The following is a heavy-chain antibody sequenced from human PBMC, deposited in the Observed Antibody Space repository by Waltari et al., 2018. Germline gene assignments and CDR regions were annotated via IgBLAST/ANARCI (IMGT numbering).Heavy chain of an antibody. D-gene: IGHD4-17*01. CDR2: IYYSGSN. CDR1: GGSISSGGYY. J-gene: IGHJ2*01. CDR3: ARQRMTTNPGRRYVDL. V-gene: IGHV4-31*03. Sequence: QVQLQESGPGLVKPSQTLSLTCTVSGGSISSGGYYCSWIRQHPGKGLEWIGYIYYSGSNYYNPSRNGRVNISVDTSKSQFSLKLSSVTAADTAVYYCARQRMTTNPGRRYVDLWGRGTLVTVSS.